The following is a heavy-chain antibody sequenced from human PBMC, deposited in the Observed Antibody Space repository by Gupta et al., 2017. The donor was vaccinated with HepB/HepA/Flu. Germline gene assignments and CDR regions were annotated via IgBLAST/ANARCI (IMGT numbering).Heavy chain of an antibody. CDR3: ARGGRFGDFLD. Sequence: QIYLVQSGTEVKEPGASVKVSCKASGYRFTSYGISWVRQAPGQGLEWMGWINGDSSNTYYAQTVQGRVSMTKDASTSTAYIEMTSLRLDDTAIYYCARGGRFGDFLDWGQGTLVSV. V-gene: IGHV1-18*01. CDR2: INGDSSNT. J-gene: IGHJ4*02. D-gene: IGHD2-21*01. CDR1: GYRFTSYG.